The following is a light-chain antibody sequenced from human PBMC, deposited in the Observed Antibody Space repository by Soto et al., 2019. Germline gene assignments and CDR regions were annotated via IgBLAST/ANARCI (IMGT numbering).Light chain of an antibody. CDR2: GTS. CDR3: QQRSNFALT. Sequence: ILLTQSPCTLSLSPGERATLSCRASQSLSSSYLAWYQQEPGHAPSLLGYGTSIRATGIPERFSGSGSGTDFTLTITRLEPEDFEVYYCQQRSNFALTFGGGTKVDIK. V-gene: IGKV3D-20*02. CDR1: QSLSSSY. J-gene: IGKJ4*01.